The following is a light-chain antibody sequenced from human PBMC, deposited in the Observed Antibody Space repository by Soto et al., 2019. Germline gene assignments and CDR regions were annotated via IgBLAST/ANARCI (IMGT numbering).Light chain of an antibody. CDR2: GAS. CDR1: QSVSSN. V-gene: IGKV3-15*01. Sequence: EIVMTQSPATLSVSPGERATLSCRASQSVSSNLAWYQQKPVQAPRLLIYGASTRATGIPARFSGSGSGTEFTLTSSSLQSVDFAVYYCQQYNNWPPITFGQGTRLEIK. CDR3: QQYNNWPPIT. J-gene: IGKJ5*01.